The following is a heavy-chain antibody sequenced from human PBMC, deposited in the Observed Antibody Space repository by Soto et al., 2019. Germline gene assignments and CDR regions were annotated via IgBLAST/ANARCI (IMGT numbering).Heavy chain of an antibody. J-gene: IGHJ6*02. V-gene: IGHV6-1*01. Sequence: PSQTLSLTCAISGDSVSSNSAAWNWIRQSPSRGLEWLGRTYYRSKWYNDYAVSVKSRITINPDTSKNQFSLQLNSVTPEDTAVYYCARDQQLVRNYYYYYGMDVWGQGTTVTVS. CDR3: ARDQQLVRNYYYYYGMDV. CDR2: TYYRSKWYN. CDR1: GDSVSSNSAA. D-gene: IGHD6-13*01.